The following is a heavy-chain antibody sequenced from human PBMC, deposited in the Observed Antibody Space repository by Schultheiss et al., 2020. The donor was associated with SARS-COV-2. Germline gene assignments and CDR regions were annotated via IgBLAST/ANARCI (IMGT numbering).Heavy chain of an antibody. Sequence: GGSLRLSCAASGFTFSSYAMSWVRQAPGKGLEWVAVISYDGSNKYYADSVKGRFTISRDNSKNTLYLQMNSLRAEDTAVYYCARVEGGAAAGTDFDYWGQGTLVTVSS. CDR1: GFTFSSYA. D-gene: IGHD6-13*01. V-gene: IGHV3-30-3*01. J-gene: IGHJ4*02. CDR3: ARVEGGAAAGTDFDY. CDR2: ISYDGSNK.